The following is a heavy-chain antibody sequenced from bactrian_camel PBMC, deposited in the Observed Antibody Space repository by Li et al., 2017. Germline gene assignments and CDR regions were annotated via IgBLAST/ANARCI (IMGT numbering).Heavy chain of an antibody. CDR1: GFPFSSRA. CDR2: INMHGAAP. J-gene: IGHJ4*01. V-gene: IGHV3S6*01. D-gene: IGHD5*01. Sequence: HVQLVESGGGLVQPGGSLRLSCAASGFPFSSRAMTWVRQAPGKGLEWVGCINMHGAAPSYAESVKGRFTISRDSAASTLYLQMDSLKTEDTAMYYCAQGYCGGGNCDLPGQGTQVTVS.